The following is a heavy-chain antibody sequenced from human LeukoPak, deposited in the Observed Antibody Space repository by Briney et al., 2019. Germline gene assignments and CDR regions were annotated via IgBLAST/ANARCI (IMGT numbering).Heavy chain of an antibody. Sequence: GGSLRLSCAASGFTFSSYAMIWVRQAPGKGLEWVSAISGSGGSTYYADSVKGRFTISRDNSKNTLYLQMNSLRAEDTAVYYCAKEGDSSSWFAASDYWGQGTLVTVSS. CDR1: GFTFSSYA. D-gene: IGHD6-13*01. CDR2: ISGSGGST. J-gene: IGHJ4*02. CDR3: AKEGDSSSWFAASDY. V-gene: IGHV3-23*01.